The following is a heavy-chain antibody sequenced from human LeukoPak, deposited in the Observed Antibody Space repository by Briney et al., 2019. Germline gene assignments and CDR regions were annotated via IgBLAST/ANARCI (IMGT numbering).Heavy chain of an antibody. D-gene: IGHD3-22*01. J-gene: IGHJ4*02. CDR1: GVSISSGDYY. CDR2: IYSSGST. V-gene: IGHV4-30-4*01. Sequence: SQTLSLTCTVSGVSISSGDYYWSWIRQPPGKGLEWIGYIYSSGSTYYNSSLRSRVTISVDTSKNQFSLKLSSVAAADTAVYYCARVRDSSGLYLDCWGQGTLVTVSS. CDR3: ARVRDSSGLYLDC.